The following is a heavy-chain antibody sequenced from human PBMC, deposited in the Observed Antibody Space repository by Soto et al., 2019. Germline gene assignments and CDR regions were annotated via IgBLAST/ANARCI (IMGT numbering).Heavy chain of an antibody. J-gene: IGHJ4*02. V-gene: IGHV1-69*01. CDR1: GGTFSSYT. CDR2: IIPIFGTG. CDR3: ARGHGYNGAHFDY. Sequence: QMQLVQSGAEVKKPGSSVKVSCKTSGGTFSSYTLTWVRQAPGQGREWMGGIIPIFGTGNYAQKFQGRVTITADESTSTAYMELGSLRSEDTAVYYCARGHGYNGAHFDYWGQGTLVTVSS. D-gene: IGHD6-25*01.